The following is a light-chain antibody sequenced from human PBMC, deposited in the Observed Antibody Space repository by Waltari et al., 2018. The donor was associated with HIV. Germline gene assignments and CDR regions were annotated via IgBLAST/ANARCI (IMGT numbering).Light chain of an antibody. CDR2: MKN. Sequence: QSVLTQPPSASGTPGQRVTISCSGSSSNIGSNYVYWYQQLPGTAPTLLPYMKNQRPSGFPDRFSGSKSGTSASLAISVLRSEDEADYYCAAWDGSLSVVVFGGGTKLTGL. V-gene: IGLV1-47*01. J-gene: IGLJ2*01. CDR3: AAWDGSLSVVV. CDR1: SSNIGSNY.